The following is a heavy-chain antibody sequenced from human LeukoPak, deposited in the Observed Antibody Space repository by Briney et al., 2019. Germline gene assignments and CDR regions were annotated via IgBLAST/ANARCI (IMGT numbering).Heavy chain of an antibody. CDR3: AKHGALVGATTPFDY. Sequence: PGGSLRLSCAASGFPFSSYAMSWVREAPGKGLEWVSDICGSGGSTYYADSVKGRFTISRDNSKNTLYLQMNSLRAEDTAVYYCAKHGALVGATTPFDYWGQGTLVTVSS. CDR2: ICGSGGST. V-gene: IGHV3-23*01. J-gene: IGHJ4*02. D-gene: IGHD1-26*01. CDR1: GFPFSSYA.